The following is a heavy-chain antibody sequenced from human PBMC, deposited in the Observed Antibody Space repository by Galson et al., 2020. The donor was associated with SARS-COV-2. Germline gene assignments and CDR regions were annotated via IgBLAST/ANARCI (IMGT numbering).Heavy chain of an antibody. J-gene: IGHJ2*01. CDR2: IYYSATT. CDR3: AGRWGTVTTQHFDF. V-gene: IGHV4-39*01. D-gene: IGHD4-17*01. Sequence: SETLTLTCTASGGSITTTSYIWGRIRQPPGKGLEWIGTIYYSATTYYNPSHRSRVTIYVDTSTNQLSLKLHSVTAADTAVYCWAGRWGTVTTQHFDFWGRGTLVTVSS. CDR1: GGSITTTSYI.